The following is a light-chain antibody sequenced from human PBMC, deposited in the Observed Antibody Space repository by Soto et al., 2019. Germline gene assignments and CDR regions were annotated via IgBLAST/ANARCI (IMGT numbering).Light chain of an antibody. CDR3: QQLNNFPPFT. Sequence: IQLTQSPSSLSASIGARVTITCRASQGISNFLAWYQQKPGKAPKLLIYGAVTLQSGVPSRFSGSGSGTDFTLTISSLQPDDLATYYCQQLNNFPPFTFGPGTTVDLK. J-gene: IGKJ3*01. CDR2: GAV. V-gene: IGKV1-9*01. CDR1: QGISNF.